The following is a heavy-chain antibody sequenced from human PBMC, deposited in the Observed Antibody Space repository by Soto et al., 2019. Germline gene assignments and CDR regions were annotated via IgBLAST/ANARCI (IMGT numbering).Heavy chain of an antibody. J-gene: IGHJ4*02. CDR2: IYYSGST. CDR1: GGSISSGGYY. V-gene: IGHV4-31*03. D-gene: IGHD5-18*01. Sequence: SETLSLTCTVSGGSISSGGYYWSWIRQHPGKGLEWIGYIYYSGSTYYNPSLKSRVTISVDTSKNQFSLKLSSVTAADTAVYYWGEERGGGYSYGPNPPDYWGQGTLVTVYS. CDR3: GEERGGGYSYGPNPPDY.